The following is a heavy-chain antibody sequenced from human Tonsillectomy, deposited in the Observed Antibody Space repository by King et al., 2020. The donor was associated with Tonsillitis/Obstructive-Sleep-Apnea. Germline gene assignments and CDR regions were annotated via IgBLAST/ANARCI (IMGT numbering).Heavy chain of an antibody. V-gene: IGHV4-39*01. CDR3: ARLSGNRPPDDAFGV. Sequence: QLQESGPGLVKPSETLSLTCTVSGGSIRSSSYYWGWVRPPPGPGLEWIGIYYSGSTYCNPSLKSRVTISGDTSKNQISLKLNSVTAADTAVYYCARLSGNRPPDDAFGVWGQGTMVTVSS. D-gene: IGHD3-10*01. J-gene: IGHJ3*01. CDR1: GGSIRSSSYY. CDR2: IYYSGST.